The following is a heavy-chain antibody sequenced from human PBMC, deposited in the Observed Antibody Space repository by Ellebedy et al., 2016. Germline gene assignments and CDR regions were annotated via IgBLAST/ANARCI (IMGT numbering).Heavy chain of an antibody. CDR2: IWYDGSEK. V-gene: IGHV3-33*01. Sequence: GGSLRLSCAASGFIFRTSGMHWVRQAPGKGLEWVAIIWYDGSEKYYADSVKGRFTISRDNAKNSLYLQIDSLRADDTAVYYCARGFIEVVVSFFDYWGQGTLVTVSS. J-gene: IGHJ4*02. CDR3: ARGFIEVVVSFFDY. D-gene: IGHD2-15*01. CDR1: GFIFRTSG.